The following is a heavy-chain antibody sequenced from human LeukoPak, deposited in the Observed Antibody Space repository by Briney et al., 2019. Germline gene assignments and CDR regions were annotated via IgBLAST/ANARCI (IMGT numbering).Heavy chain of an antibody. V-gene: IGHV4-30-2*01. CDR1: GVSISSGAYY. D-gene: IGHD3-22*01. CDR2: IYHSESP. J-gene: IGHJ4*02. CDR3: ARGSLVTYYYDSSGPKTRGYFHY. Sequence: PSETLSLTCNVSGVSISSGAYYWSWIRQPPGKGLEWIGNIYHSESPYYDPSLKSRVTISLDRSKNQFSLKLSSVTAADTAVYYCARGSLVTYYYDSSGPKTRGYFHYWGQGTLVTVSS.